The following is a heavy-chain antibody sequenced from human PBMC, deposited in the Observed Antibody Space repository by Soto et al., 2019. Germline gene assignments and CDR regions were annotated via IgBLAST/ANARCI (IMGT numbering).Heavy chain of an antibody. J-gene: IGHJ6*02. D-gene: IGHD1-20*01. CDR2: INPNSGGT. V-gene: IGHV1-2*02. CDR1: GRTFTGYY. Sequence: ATVMASFKDSGRTFTGYYMPWVRQAPGQVLELIGWINPNSGGTNYAQKFQGRVTMTRDTSISTAYMELSRLKSDDTAVYYCASDQFAVVPDGIRYYFAMDDWGQGTTDTDS. CDR3: ASDQFAVVPDGIRYYFAMDD.